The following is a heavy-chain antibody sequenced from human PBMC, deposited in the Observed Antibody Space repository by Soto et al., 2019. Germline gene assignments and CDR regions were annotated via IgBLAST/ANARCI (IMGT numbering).Heavy chain of an antibody. CDR3: AKNGDNRHYDY. V-gene: IGHV3-23*01. CDR1: GFTFSIYG. Sequence: EVQLLESGGGLVQPGGSLRLSCAASGFTFSIYGMTWVRQAPGKGLEWVSGIADTTYYADSVKGRFTISRDNSKNTLYLQMNSLRAEDTAVYYCAKNGDNRHYDYWGQGTLVTVSS. CDR2: IADTT. J-gene: IGHJ4*02. D-gene: IGHD7-27*01.